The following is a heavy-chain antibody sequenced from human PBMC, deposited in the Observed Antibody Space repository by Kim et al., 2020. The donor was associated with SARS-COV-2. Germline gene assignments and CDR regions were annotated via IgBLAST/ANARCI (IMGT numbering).Heavy chain of an antibody. CDR1: GGSISSSSYY. J-gene: IGHJ4*02. D-gene: IGHD3-16*01. CDR3: ARLKRDYVWGPDY. Sequence: SETLSLTCTVSGGSISSSSYYWGWIRQPPGKGLEWIGSIYYSGRTYYNPSLKSRVTISVDTSKNQFALKLSPVTAADTAVYYCARLKRDYVWGPDYWGQGTLVPVSS. V-gene: IGHV4-39*01. CDR2: IYYSGRT.